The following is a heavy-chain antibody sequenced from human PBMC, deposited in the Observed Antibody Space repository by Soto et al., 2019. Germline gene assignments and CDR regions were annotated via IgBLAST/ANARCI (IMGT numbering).Heavy chain of an antibody. V-gene: IGHV4-28*01. CDR3: ARREIQGPIDY. Sequence: SSYWIGWVRQMPGKGLEWMGTTYYNPSLKSRVTMSVDTSKNQFSLKLTSVAAVDTAVYYCARREIQGPIDYWGKGTLVTVSS. CDR1: SSYW. CDR2: T. D-gene: IGHD1-26*01. J-gene: IGHJ4*02.